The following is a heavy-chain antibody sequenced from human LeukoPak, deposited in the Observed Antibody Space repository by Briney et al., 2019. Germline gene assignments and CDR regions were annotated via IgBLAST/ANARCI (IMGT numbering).Heavy chain of an antibody. CDR3: AKRPGGVYYYYGMDV. Sequence: GGSLRLSCAASGFTFSSYEMNWVRQAPGKGLEWVSYISSGGSAIYYADSVKGRFTISRDNSKNTLYLQMNSLRAEDTAVYYCAKRPGGVYYYYGMDVWGQGTTVTVSS. CDR1: GFTFSSYE. J-gene: IGHJ6*02. D-gene: IGHD4-23*01. V-gene: IGHV3-48*03. CDR2: ISSGGSAI.